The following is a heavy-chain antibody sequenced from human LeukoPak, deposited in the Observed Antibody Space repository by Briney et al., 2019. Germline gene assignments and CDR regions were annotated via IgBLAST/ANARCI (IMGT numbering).Heavy chain of an antibody. V-gene: IGHV4-59*08. CDR3: ARYVWLQPFDY. D-gene: IGHD3-9*01. CDR1: GGSISSYY. Sequence: SETLSLTCTVSGGSISSYYWSWIRQPPGEGLEWIGYISYSGSTNYNPSLKSRLTISVDTSNNQFSLKLNSVTAADTAVYYCARYVWLQPFDYWGQGTLVTVSS. CDR2: ISYSGST. J-gene: IGHJ4*02.